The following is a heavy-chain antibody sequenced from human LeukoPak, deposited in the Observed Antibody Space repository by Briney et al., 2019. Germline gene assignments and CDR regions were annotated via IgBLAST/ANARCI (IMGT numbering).Heavy chain of an antibody. CDR2: INWNGGST. CDR3: ARDTEYQLPYGYFDY. J-gene: IGHJ4*02. D-gene: IGHD2-2*01. Sequence: GGSLRLSCAASGFTFDDYGMSWVRQAPGKGLEWVSGINWNGGSTGYADSVKGRFTISRDNAKNSLYLQMNSLRAEDTAVYYCARDTEYQLPYGYFDYWGQGTLVTVSS. CDR1: GFTFDDYG. V-gene: IGHV3-20*04.